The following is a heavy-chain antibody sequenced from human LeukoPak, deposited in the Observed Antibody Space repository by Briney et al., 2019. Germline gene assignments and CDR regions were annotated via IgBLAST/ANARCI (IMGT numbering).Heavy chain of an antibody. V-gene: IGHV4-39*07. Sequence: SETLSLTCTVSGGSISSSSYYWGWIRQPPGKGLEWIGSIYYSGSTYYNPSLKSRVTISVDTSKNQFSLKLSSVTAADTDVYYCARDAVAGTELPYYFDYWGQGTLVTVSS. CDR1: GGSISSSSYY. D-gene: IGHD6-19*01. CDR3: ARDAVAGTELPYYFDY. CDR2: IYYSGST. J-gene: IGHJ4*02.